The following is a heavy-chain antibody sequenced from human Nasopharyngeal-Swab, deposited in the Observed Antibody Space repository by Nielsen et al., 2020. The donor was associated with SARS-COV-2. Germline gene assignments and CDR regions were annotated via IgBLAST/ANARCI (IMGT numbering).Heavy chain of an antibody. CDR2: ISSNGGST. V-gene: IGHV3-64*01. J-gene: IGHJ6*02. D-gene: IGHD3-16*01. CDR3: ARGGSYYYYYGMDV. Sequence: WIRQPPGKGLEYVSAISSNGGSTYYANSVKGRFTISRDNSKNTLYLQMGSLRAEDMAVYYCARGGSYYYYYGMDVWGQGTTVRLL.